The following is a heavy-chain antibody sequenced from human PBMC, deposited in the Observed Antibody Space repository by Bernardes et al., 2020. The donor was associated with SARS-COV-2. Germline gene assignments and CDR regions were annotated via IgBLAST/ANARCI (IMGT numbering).Heavy chain of an antibody. CDR2: INPKTGGT. J-gene: IGHJ4*02. CDR1: GYTFTVYY. V-gene: IGHV1-2*04. Sequence: ASVKVSCRASGYTFTVYYMHWVRQAPGPGLEWLGWINPKTGGTNYAQKFQGWVTLTRDTSMSTAYMEVSRLRSDDTAVYYCARETGDRGERYFDYWDQGTLVTVSA. CDR3: ARETGDRGERYFDY. D-gene: IGHD7-27*01.